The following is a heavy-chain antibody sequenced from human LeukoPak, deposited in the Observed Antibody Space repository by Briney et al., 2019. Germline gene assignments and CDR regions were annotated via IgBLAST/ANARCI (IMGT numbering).Heavy chain of an antibody. J-gene: IGHJ4*02. D-gene: IGHD2-2*01. Sequence: PGGSLRLSCAASGFTFSTYAMSWVRQAPGKRLEWVSDINDGGDGKYYADSVKGRFTISRDNSKNTLYLQMNSLRVEDTAVYYCAKDSRIVPAATEFDYWGQGTLVTVSS. V-gene: IGHV3-23*01. CDR2: INDGGDGK. CDR1: GFTFSTYA. CDR3: AKDSRIVPAATEFDY.